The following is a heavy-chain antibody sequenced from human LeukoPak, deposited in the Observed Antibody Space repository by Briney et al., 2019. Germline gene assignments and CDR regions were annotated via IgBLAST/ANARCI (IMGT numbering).Heavy chain of an antibody. CDR1: GFTFDDYG. CDR2: INHSGST. V-gene: IGHV4-34*01. D-gene: IGHD3-22*01. J-gene: IGHJ5*02. CDR3: ARQRLYYDSSGYGPGKKYNWFDP. Sequence: GSLRLSCAASGFTFDDYGMSWVRQAPGKGLEWIGEINHSGSTNYNPSCKSRLNISVVTSKHQFSLKLSSVTAADTAVYYCARQRLYYDSSGYGPGKKYNWFDPWGQGTLVTVSS.